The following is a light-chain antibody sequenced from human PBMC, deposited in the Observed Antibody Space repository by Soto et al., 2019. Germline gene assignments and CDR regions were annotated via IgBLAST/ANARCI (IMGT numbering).Light chain of an antibody. Sequence: QSALTQPASVSGSPGQSSTISCTGTSSDVCGYASVSWYQQLPGKAPRLLIYGVNTRPSGVSHRFSGSKSRNTASLTISGLYAEDEADCGCSSYADSSTFVFGTGTKVTVL. V-gene: IGLV2-14*01. J-gene: IGLJ1*01. CDR2: GVN. CDR3: SSYADSSTFV. CDR1: SSDVCGYAS.